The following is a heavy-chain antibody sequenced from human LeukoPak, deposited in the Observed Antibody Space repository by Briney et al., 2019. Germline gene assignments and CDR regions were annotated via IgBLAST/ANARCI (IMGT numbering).Heavy chain of an antibody. J-gene: IGHJ4*02. V-gene: IGHV6-1*01. D-gene: IGHD6-13*01. CDR1: GDSVSSNSAA. CDR3: ARDGYASTWYVFDY. CDR2: TYYRSKWYI. Sequence: SQTLSLTCAVTGDSVSSNSAAWSWIRQSPSRGLEWLGRTYYRSKWYIDYAASVKSRLIINPDTSKNQFSLQLNSVTPEDTAVYYCARDGYASTWYVFDYWGQGSLVTVS.